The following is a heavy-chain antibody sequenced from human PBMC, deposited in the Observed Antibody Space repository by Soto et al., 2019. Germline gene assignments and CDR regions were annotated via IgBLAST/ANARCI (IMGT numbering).Heavy chain of an antibody. Sequence: GGSLRLSCAASGFTFSSYAMSWVRQAPGKGLEWVSVISGSGGSTYYADSVKGRFTISRDNSKNTLYLQMNSLRAEDTAIYYCAKAIGYSSPTFDYWGQGTLVTVSS. CDR1: GFTFSSYA. V-gene: IGHV3-23*01. J-gene: IGHJ4*02. CDR3: AKAIGYSSPTFDY. CDR2: ISGSGGST. D-gene: IGHD6-13*01.